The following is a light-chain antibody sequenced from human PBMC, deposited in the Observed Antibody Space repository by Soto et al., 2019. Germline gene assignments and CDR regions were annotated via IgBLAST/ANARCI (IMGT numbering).Light chain of an antibody. CDR1: QNINSRY. Sequence: EIVLTQSPGTLSLSPGERATLSCRASQNINSRYLAWYQQKPGQAPRLLIYGASSRATGIPDRFSGSGSGTDFTLTISRLEPQDFAVYYCEQFASSPGFTFGPGTKLDI. CDR3: EQFASSPGFT. V-gene: IGKV3-20*01. CDR2: GAS. J-gene: IGKJ3*01.